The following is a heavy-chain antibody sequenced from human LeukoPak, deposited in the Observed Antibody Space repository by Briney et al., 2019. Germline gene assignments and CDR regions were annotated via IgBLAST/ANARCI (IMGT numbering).Heavy chain of an antibody. CDR1: GYTFTGYY. D-gene: IGHD2-2*01. CDR3: ARDRGLARYCSSSCFDY. Sequence: ASVKVSCKASGYTFTGYYAHWVRQAPGQGLEGMGWINPNSGGTNYAQKFQGRVTMTRDTSISTAYMELSRLRSDDTAVYYCARDRGLARYCSSSCFDYWGQGTLVTVSS. CDR2: INPNSGGT. V-gene: IGHV1-2*02. J-gene: IGHJ4*02.